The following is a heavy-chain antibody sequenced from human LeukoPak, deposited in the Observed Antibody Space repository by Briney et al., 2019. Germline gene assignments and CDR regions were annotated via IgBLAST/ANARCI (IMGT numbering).Heavy chain of an antibody. CDR1: GCTFTSYG. Sequence: SVKVSCKASGCTFTSYGISWVRQAPGQGLEWMGRIIPIFGTTNYAQKFQGRVTITTDESTSTAYMELSSLRSEDTAVYYCARRIVGATIPPKAFAIWGRGTMVTVSS. CDR2: IIPIFGTT. CDR3: ARRIVGATIPPKAFAI. D-gene: IGHD1-26*01. V-gene: IGHV1-69*05. J-gene: IGHJ3*02.